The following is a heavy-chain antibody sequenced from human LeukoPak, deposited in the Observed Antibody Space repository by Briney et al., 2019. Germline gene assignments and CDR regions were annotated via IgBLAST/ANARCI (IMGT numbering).Heavy chain of an antibody. D-gene: IGHD3-10*01. CDR2: IYHSGST. CDR1: GGSISSSNW. J-gene: IGHJ4*02. Sequence: SETLSLTCAVSGGSISSSNWWSWVRQPPGKGLEWIGEIYHSGSTNYNPSLKSRVTISVDKSKNQFSLKLSSVTAADTTVYYCARITMVRGAIDYWGQGTLVTVSS. V-gene: IGHV4-4*02. CDR3: ARITMVRGAIDY.